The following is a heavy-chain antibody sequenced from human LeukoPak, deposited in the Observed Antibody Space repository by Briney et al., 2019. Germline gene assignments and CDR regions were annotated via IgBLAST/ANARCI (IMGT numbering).Heavy chain of an antibody. CDR2: ISSSSSYI. CDR1: GFTFSSYS. Sequence: GRSLRLSCAASGFTFSSYSMNWVRQAPGKGLEWVSSISSSSSYIYYADSVKGRFTISRDNAKNSLYLQMNSLRAEDTAVYYCARGGISMVRGVFPHYFDYWGQGTLVTVSS. V-gene: IGHV3-21*01. J-gene: IGHJ4*02. CDR3: ARGGISMVRGVFPHYFDY. D-gene: IGHD3-10*01.